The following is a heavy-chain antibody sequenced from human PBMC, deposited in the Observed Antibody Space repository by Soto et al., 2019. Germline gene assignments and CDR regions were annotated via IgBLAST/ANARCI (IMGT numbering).Heavy chain of an antibody. CDR2: IWYDGSNK. J-gene: IGHJ5*01. CDR1: GFTFSSYG. Sequence: LRLSCAASGFTFSSYGMHWVRQAPGKGLEWVAVIWYDGSNKYYADSVKGRFTISRDNSKNTLYLQMNSLRAEDTAVYYCARGAGPEYQLTLFDSWGQGTLVTVSS. CDR3: ARGAGPEYQLTLFDS. V-gene: IGHV3-33*01. D-gene: IGHD2-2*01.